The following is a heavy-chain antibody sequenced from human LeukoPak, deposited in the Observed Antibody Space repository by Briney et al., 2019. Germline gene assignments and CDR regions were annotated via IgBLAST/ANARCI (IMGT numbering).Heavy chain of an antibody. D-gene: IGHD3-10*01. Sequence: SETLSLTCTVSGGSISSYYWSWIRQPPGKGLEWIGYIYYSGSTNYNPSLKSRVTISVDTSKNQFSLKLSSVTAADTAAYYCARDFGSGRHYYYYMDVWGKGTTVTISS. CDR1: GGSISSYY. J-gene: IGHJ6*03. CDR2: IYYSGST. V-gene: IGHV4-59*12. CDR3: ARDFGSGRHYYYYMDV.